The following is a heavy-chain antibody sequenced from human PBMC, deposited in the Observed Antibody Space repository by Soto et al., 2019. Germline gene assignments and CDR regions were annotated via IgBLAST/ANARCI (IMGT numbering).Heavy chain of an antibody. CDR1: GFTFDEAW. Sequence: EVQLVESGGGLVKPGGSLRLSCTASGFTFDEAWMTWVRQTPGKGLEWVGRFRTNAYGGATDYASPVKGRFTISREDSQHTLYLLMNSLKIEDTGVYYCTTGGSYYDGSGDDSIFDFWGQGTLVAVSS. V-gene: IGHV3-15*01. D-gene: IGHD3-22*01. J-gene: IGHJ4*02. CDR2: FRTNAYGGAT. CDR3: TTGGSYYDGSGDDSIFDF.